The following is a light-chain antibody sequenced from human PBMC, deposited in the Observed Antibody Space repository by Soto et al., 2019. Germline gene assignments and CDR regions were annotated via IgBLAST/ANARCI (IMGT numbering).Light chain of an antibody. V-gene: IGKV3-20*01. J-gene: IGKJ2*01. CDR3: QQYGLYT. CDR2: GAS. Sequence: EIVLTQSPGTLSLSPGERATLSCRASQSVSSSYLAWYQQKPGQAPRLLIYGASSRATGIPDRFSGSGSGTDFTLTVTRLEPEDVAVYYCQQYGLYTFGQGTKLEIK. CDR1: QSVSSSY.